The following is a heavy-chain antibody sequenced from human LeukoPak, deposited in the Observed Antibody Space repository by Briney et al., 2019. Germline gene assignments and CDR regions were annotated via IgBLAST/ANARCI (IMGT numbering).Heavy chain of an antibody. J-gene: IGHJ3*02. CDR1: GFTFRSYG. CDR3: AKDSPLLTI. Sequence: PGGSLRLSCTASGFTFRSYGMSWVRQAPGKGLQWVSAISYNDGSTYYADSVKGRFTISRDNSKNTLYLQMNSLRAEDTATYYCAKDSPLLTIWGQGTMVTVSS. V-gene: IGHV3-23*01. CDR2: ISYNDGST.